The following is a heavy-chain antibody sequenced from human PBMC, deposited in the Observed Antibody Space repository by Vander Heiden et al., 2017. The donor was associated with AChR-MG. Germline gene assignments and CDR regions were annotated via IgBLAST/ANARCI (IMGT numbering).Heavy chain of an antibody. Sequence: QVQLVESGGGVVQPGNSLRLPCAASGFTFRNHVMHWVRPAPGRGLEWVAIIWYDGSDKYYADSVKGRFTISRDNSKNTLYLQMNSLRAEDTAIYYCARDRSTTYFDYWGQGNLVTVSS. CDR3: ARDRSTTYFDY. D-gene: IGHD5-12*01. J-gene: IGHJ4*02. V-gene: IGHV3-33*01. CDR2: IWYDGSDK. CDR1: GFTFRNHV.